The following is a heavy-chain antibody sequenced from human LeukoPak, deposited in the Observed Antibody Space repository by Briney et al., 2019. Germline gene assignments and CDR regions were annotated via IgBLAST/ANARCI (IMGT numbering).Heavy chain of an antibody. V-gene: IGHV1-2*04. CDR1: GYTFTGYC. J-gene: IGHJ6*04. Sequence: GASVKVSCKASGYTFTGYCMHWVRQAPGQGLEWMGWINPNSGGTNYAQKFQGWVTMTRDTSISTAYMELSRLRSDDTAVYYCARSTGSGSMGKDYYYYGMDVWGKGTTVTVSS. CDR3: ARSTGSGSMGKDYYYYGMDV. D-gene: IGHD3-10*01. CDR2: INPNSGGT.